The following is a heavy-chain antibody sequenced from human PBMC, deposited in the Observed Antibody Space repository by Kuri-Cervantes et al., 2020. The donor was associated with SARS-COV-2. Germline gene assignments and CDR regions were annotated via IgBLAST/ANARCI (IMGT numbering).Heavy chain of an antibody. D-gene: IGHD1-7*01. V-gene: IGHV3-21*01. Sequence: GGSLRLSCAASGFTFSSYAMNWVRQAPGKGLEWVSSISSSGNYIYYADSVKGRFTISRDNAKNSLSLQMNSLRAEDTAVYYCASGEIAASGTIYYFDYWGQGTLVTVSS. CDR3: ASGEIAASGTIYYFDY. CDR1: GFTFSSYA. J-gene: IGHJ4*02. CDR2: ISSSGNYI.